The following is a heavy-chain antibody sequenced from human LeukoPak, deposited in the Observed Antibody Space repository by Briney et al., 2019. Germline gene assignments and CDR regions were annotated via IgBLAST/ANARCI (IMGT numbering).Heavy chain of an antibody. CDR2: IRSDGSDK. J-gene: IGHJ5*02. CDR3: AKDGGIYCGTTTCYGGFDP. Sequence: VGSLRLSCEVSRFSFSTYDMHWVRQAPGKGLEWVTLIRSDGSDKSYADSVKGRFTISRDNSKNTLYLQMNSLRPEDTSVYYCAKDGGIYCGTTTCYGGFDPWGQGTLVTVSS. V-gene: IGHV3-30*02. D-gene: IGHD2-2*01. CDR1: RFSFSTYD.